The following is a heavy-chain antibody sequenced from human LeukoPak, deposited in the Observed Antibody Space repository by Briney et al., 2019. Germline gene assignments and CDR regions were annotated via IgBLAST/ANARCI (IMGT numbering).Heavy chain of an antibody. CDR2: ISSSGSTI. Sequence: LSLTCTVSGCSISSSSYYWGWIRQPPGMGLEWVSYISSSGSTIDYADSVKGRFTISRDNAKNSLYLQMNSLRAEDTAVYYCAELGITMIGGVWGKGTTVTISS. CDR1: GCSISSSSYY. J-gene: IGHJ6*04. V-gene: IGHV3-11*04. CDR3: AELGITMIGGV. D-gene: IGHD3-10*02.